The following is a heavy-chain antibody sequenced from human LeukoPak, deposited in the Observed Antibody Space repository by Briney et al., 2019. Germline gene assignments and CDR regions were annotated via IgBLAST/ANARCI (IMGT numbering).Heavy chain of an antibody. CDR3: ARGKLVVPAAIMY. J-gene: IGHJ4*02. Sequence: PGGSLRLSCAASGFTFSDYYMSWIRQAPGKGLEGGSYISSSGSTIYYEDSVKGRFTISRDNAKNSLYLQMNSLRAEDTAVYYCARGKLVVPAAIMYWGQGTLVTVSS. V-gene: IGHV3-11*01. D-gene: IGHD2-2*01. CDR2: ISSSGSTI. CDR1: GFTFSDYY.